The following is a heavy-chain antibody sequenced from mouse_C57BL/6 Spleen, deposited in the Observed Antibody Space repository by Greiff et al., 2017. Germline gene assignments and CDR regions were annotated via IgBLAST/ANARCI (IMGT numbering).Heavy chain of an antibody. D-gene: IGHD2-4*01. J-gene: IGHJ4*01. CDR1: GYTFTSYW. CDR2: IHPNSGST. V-gene: IGHV1-64*01. Sequence: QVQLKQPGAELVKPGASVKLSCKASGYTFTSYWMHWVKQRPGQGLEWIGMIHPNSGSTNYNEKFKSKATLTVDKSSSTAYMQLSSLTSEDSAVYYCATLDYAYAMDYWGQGTSVTVSS. CDR3: ATLDYAYAMDY.